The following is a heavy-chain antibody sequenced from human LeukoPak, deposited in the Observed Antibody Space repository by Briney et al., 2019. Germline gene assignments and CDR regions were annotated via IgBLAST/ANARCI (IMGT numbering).Heavy chain of an antibody. D-gene: IGHD1-26*01. V-gene: IGHV1-2*02. CDR3: ARDLRYSGSPPTDY. Sequence: ASVNVSCKSSGYTFTGYYMHWVRPAPGQGLEWMGWINPNSGGTNYAQKFQGRVTMTRDTSISTAYRELRRVRSDDRAVYYCARDLRYSGSPPTDYWGQGTLVTVSS. CDR2: INPNSGGT. J-gene: IGHJ4*02. CDR1: GYTFTGYY.